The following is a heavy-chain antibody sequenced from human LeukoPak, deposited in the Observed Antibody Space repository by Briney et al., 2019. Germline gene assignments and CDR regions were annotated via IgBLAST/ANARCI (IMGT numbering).Heavy chain of an antibody. D-gene: IGHD2-2*01. CDR2: ITGTGGR. CDR1: GFTLTNHG. J-gene: IGHJ5*02. Sequence: GGSLRLSCAVSGFTLTNHGVSWVRQAPGKGLEWVSIITGTGGRYYGDSVRGRFILSRDNSKNTVYMQMSSLRAEDTAVYYCARDSLIVPAAIGGWFDPWGQGTLVTVSS. CDR3: ARDSLIVPAAIGGWFDP. V-gene: IGHV3-66*03.